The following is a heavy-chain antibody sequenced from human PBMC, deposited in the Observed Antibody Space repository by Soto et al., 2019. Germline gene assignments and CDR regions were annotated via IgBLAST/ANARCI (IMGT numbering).Heavy chain of an antibody. V-gene: IGHV1-18*04. CDR2: ISAYNGNT. Sequence: ASLNVSFKASCYTFTSYFIILFLHSPLQWLEWMGWISAYNGNTNYAQKLQGRVTMTTDTSTSTAYMELRSLRSDDTAVYYCARDYYYDSSGYASDAFDIWGKRKMVNVSS. D-gene: IGHD3-22*01. J-gene: IGHJ3*02. CDR3: ARDYYYDSSGYASDAFDI. CDR1: CYTFTSYF.